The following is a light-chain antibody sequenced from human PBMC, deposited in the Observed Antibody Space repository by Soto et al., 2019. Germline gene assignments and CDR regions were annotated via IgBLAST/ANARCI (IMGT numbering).Light chain of an antibody. CDR1: QSVGTY. CDR2: AAS. V-gene: IGKV1-39*01. CDR3: QQGYSPPWT. J-gene: IGKJ1*01. Sequence: DILMTQSPSSLSAAVGDRVTITCRASQSVGTYLRWYQQKVGRAPKLLIYAASNLQSGVPSRFSGGGSGTDFTLPMSSLQPEDVATYYCQQGYSPPWTFGQGTKVEI.